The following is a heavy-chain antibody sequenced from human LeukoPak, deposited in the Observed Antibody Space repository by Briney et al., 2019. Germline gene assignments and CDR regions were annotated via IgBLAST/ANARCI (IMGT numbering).Heavy chain of an antibody. J-gene: IGHJ4*02. D-gene: IGHD3-10*01. CDR3: ARQVKTYYGSGSFDY. Sequence: SETLSRTCTVAGGSIISYYWIWIRQPPGKGLEWIGYIYYSGSTNYNPSLKSRVTISVDTSKNQFSLKLSSVTAADTAVYYCARQVKTYYGSGSFDYWGQGTLVTVSS. V-gene: IGHV4-59*08. CDR2: IYYSGST. CDR1: GGSIISYY.